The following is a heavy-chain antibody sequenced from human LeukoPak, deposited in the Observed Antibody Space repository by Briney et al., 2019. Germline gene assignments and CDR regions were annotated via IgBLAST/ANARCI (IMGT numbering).Heavy chain of an antibody. CDR2: INHSGST. Sequence: SSETLSLTCAVYGGSFSGYYWSWIRQPPGKGLEWIGEINHSGSTNYNPSLKSRVTISVDTSKNQFSLKLSSVTAADTAVYYCARNNYFDYWGQGTLVTVSS. J-gene: IGHJ4*02. V-gene: IGHV4-34*01. CDR3: ARNNYFDY. CDR1: GGSFSGYY.